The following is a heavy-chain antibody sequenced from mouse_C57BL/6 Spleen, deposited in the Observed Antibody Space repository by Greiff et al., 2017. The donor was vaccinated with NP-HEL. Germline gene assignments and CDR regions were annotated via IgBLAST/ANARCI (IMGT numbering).Heavy chain of an antibody. J-gene: IGHJ2*01. D-gene: IGHD4-1*01. CDR1: GYAFSSSW. CDR2: IYPGDGDT. V-gene: IGHV1-82*01. CDR3: AREALTGPFDY. Sequence: QVQLKESGPELVKPGASVKISCKASGYAFSSSWMNWVKQRPGKGLEWIGRIYPGDGDTNYNGKFKGKATLTTDKSSSTAYMQLSSLTSEDSAVYFCAREALTGPFDYWGQGTTLTVSS.